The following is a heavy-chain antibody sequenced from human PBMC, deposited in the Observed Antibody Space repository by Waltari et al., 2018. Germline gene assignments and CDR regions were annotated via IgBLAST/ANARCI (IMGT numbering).Heavy chain of an antibody. CDR3: AKSTGSYYEVFDY. CDR2: ISGSGGTT. J-gene: IGHJ4*02. V-gene: IGHV3-23*04. CDR1: GFTFSTYG. D-gene: IGHD1-26*01. Sequence: EVRLVESGGGLVQPGGSLTLSCAASGFTFSTYGMRWVCQAPGKGLECVSTISGSGGTTFYADSVKGRFTMSKDNSKNTLFLQMNSLRFDDTAEYYCAKSTGSYYEVFDYWGRGTLVTVSS.